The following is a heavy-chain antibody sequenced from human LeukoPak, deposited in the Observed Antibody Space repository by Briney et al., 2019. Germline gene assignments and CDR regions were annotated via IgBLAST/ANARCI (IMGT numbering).Heavy chain of an antibody. J-gene: IGHJ4*02. Sequence: GASVKVSCKASGYTFTSYYMHGVRQAPGQGLEWMGIINPSGGSTSYAQKFQGRVTMTRDTSTSTVYMELSSLRSEDTAVYYCARAVGATTSLPYYDYWGQGTLVTVSS. CDR2: INPSGGST. CDR1: GYTFTSYY. D-gene: IGHD1-26*01. CDR3: ARAVGATTSLPYYDY. V-gene: IGHV1-46*01.